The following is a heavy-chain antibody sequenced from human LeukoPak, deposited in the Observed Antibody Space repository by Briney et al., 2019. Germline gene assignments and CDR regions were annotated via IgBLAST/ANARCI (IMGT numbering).Heavy chain of an antibody. CDR3: AKDPHYYDSSGLSYYFDY. CDR2: ITTSSTYI. V-gene: IGHV3-21*01. CDR1: GFSFSDYN. D-gene: IGHD3-22*01. J-gene: IGHJ4*02. Sequence: PGGSLRLSCAASGFSFSDYNMNWVRQAPGKALEWVSSITTSSTYIYYGDSVKGRFSISRDNSKNTLYLQMNSLRAEDTAVYYCAKDPHYYDSSGLSYYFDYWGQGTLVTVSS.